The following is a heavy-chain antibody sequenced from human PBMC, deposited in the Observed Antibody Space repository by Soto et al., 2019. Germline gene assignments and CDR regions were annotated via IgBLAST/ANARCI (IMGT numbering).Heavy chain of an antibody. D-gene: IGHD2-15*01. Sequence: DEQLVESGGDLVQPGGSPRLSCAASGFVFRTNAMSWVRQRPGQGLEWVSAIRGSGDNTYYADSVKGRFSISRDNSKNTLFLQMNSLRAEDTAMYYCASLKIYCRGETCYSGYHDYWGQGTLVTVSS. CDR2: IRGSGDNT. CDR3: ASLKIYCRGETCYSGYHDY. V-gene: IGHV3-23*04. J-gene: IGHJ4*02. CDR1: GFVFRTNA.